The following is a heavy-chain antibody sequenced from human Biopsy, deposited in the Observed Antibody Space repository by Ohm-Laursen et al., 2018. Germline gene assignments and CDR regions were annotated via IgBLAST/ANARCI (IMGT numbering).Heavy chain of an antibody. J-gene: IGHJ4*02. D-gene: IGHD3-10*01. CDR2: ISWDSGRI. Sequence: SLRLSCAASGFIFDDYAMHWVRQAPGKGLEWVSGISWDSGRIDYADSVKGRFTISRDNAKNSLYLQMNSLRAEDTALYYCAKDSGGSPLELFHWGQGNLVTVSS. V-gene: IGHV3-9*01. CDR3: AKDSGGSPLELFH. CDR1: GFIFDDYA.